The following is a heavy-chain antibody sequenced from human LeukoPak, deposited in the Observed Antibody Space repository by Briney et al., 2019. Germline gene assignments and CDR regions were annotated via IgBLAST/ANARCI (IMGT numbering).Heavy chain of an antibody. J-gene: IGHJ5*02. CDR2: ISSSSSTI. CDR1: GFTFSSYI. Sequence: PGGSLRLSCAASGFTFSSYIMNWVRQAPGKGLEWVSYISSSSSTIYYADSVKGRFTISRDNAKNSLYLQMNSLRAEDTAVYYCARTFVPYYYGSGSYPWGQGTLVTVSS. D-gene: IGHD3-10*01. CDR3: ARTFVPYYYGSGSYP. V-gene: IGHV3-48*01.